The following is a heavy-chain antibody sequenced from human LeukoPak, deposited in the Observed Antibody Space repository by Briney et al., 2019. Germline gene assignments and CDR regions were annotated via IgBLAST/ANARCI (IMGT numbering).Heavy chain of an antibody. D-gene: IGHD3-10*01. CDR3: ARGGTSAIYGSGSYYKS. CDR2: IYRSGST. V-gene: IGHV4-4*02. J-gene: IGHJ4*02. Sequence: SETLSLTCAVSGGSITISNWWSWVRQPPGKGLEWIGEIYRSGSTNYNPSLKSRVTISLDKSKNQFSLKLSSVTAADTAVYYCARGGTSAIYGSGSYYKSWGQGTLVTVSS. CDR1: GGSITISNW.